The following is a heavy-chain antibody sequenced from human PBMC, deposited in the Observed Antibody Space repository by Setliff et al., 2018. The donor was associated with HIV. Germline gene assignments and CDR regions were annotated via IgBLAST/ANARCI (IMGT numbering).Heavy chain of an antibody. CDR1: GFTFSSFA. CDR2: ISYDGSRI. Sequence: GGSLRLSCVASGFTFSSFAMHWVRQAPGKGLEWVSVISYDGSRISYADSVKGRFTISRDDSTNTLFLQLNTLRPEDTAVYYCTKGVQRLRPYYFDSWGQGTLVTVSS. V-gene: IGHV3-30*01. CDR3: TKGVQRLRPYYFDS. J-gene: IGHJ4*02. D-gene: IGHD4-17*01.